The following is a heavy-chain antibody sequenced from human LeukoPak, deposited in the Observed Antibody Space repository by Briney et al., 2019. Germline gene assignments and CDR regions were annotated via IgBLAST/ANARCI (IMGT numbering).Heavy chain of an antibody. J-gene: IGHJ4*02. V-gene: IGHV3-21*01. CDR1: GFTFSSYG. D-gene: IGHD3-22*01. CDR3: ARGRYDSSGYYALFDY. CDR2: ISSSSSYI. Sequence: GGSLRLSCAAPGFTFSSYGMHWVRQAPGKGLEWVSSISSSSSYIYYADSVKGRFTISRDNAKNSVYLQVNSVRAEDTAVYYCARGRYDSSGYYALFDYWGRGTLVTVSS.